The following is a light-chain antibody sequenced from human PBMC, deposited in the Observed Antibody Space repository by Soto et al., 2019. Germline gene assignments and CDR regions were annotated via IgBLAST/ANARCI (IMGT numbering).Light chain of an antibody. V-gene: IGKV3-20*01. Sequence: IVLTQSPDTLSLSPGERATLSCRASQSVRDTYLAWYQQKPGQAPSLLIYGASNRATGVPDRFSGSESGTDFALTISRLEPEDFALYYCQYCAISAGTFGQGTKVEIK. CDR2: GAS. J-gene: IGKJ1*01. CDR1: QSVRDTY. CDR3: QYCAISAGT.